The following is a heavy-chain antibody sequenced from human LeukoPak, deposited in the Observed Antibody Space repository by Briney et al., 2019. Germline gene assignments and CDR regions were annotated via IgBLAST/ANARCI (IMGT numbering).Heavy chain of an antibody. Sequence: SETLSLTCTVSGGSISSSSYYWGWIHQPPGKGLEWIGSIYYSGSTYYNPSLKSRVTISVDTSKNQFSLKLNSVTAADTAVYYCAKLEYESPPVDYWGQGTLVTVSS. V-gene: IGHV4-39*07. CDR2: IYYSGST. CDR3: AKLEYESPPVDY. J-gene: IGHJ4*02. D-gene: IGHD2/OR15-2a*01. CDR1: GGSISSSSYY.